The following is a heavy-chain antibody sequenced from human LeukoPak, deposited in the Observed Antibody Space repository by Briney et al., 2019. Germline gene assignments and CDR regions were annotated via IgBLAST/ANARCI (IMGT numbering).Heavy chain of an antibody. V-gene: IGHV4-31*03. CDR1: GGSISSGGYY. J-gene: IGHJ2*01. CDR3: ARSHWYFDL. CDR2: INHSGST. Sequence: PSETLSLTCTVSGGSISSGGYYWSWIRQHPGKGLEWIGEINHSGSTNYNPSLKSRVTISVDTSKNQFSLKLSSVTAADTAVYYCARSHWYFDLWGRGTLVTVSS.